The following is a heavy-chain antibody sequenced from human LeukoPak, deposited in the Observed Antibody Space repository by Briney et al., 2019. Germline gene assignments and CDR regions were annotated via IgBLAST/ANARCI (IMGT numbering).Heavy chain of an antibody. CDR3: AREGVGNLGYYYGMDV. J-gene: IGHJ6*02. V-gene: IGHV3-48*03. CDR2: ISSSGSTI. D-gene: IGHD4-23*01. Sequence: GGSLRLSCAASGFTFSSYEMNWVRQAPGKGLEWVSYISSSGSTINYADSVKGRFTISRDNAKNSLYLQMNSLRAEDTAVYYCAREGVGNLGYYYGMDVWGQGTTVTVSS. CDR1: GFTFSSYE.